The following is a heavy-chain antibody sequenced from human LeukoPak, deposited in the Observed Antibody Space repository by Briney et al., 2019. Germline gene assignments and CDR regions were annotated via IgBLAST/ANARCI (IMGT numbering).Heavy chain of an antibody. CDR2: IWYDGSNK. CDR3: ATLRSDSSGWYYFDY. D-gene: IGHD6-19*01. CDR1: GFTFSSHG. V-gene: IGHV3-33*08. J-gene: IGHJ4*02. Sequence: PGRSLRLSCAASGFTFSSHGMHWVRQAPGKGLEWVALIWYDGSNKYYADSVKGRFTISRDNSKNMLYLQMNSLRTEDTAVYYCATLRSDSSGWYYFDYWGQGTLVTVSS.